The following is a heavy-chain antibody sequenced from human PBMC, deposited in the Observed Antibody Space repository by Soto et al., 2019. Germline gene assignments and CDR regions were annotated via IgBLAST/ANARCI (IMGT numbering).Heavy chain of an antibody. J-gene: IGHJ4*02. D-gene: IGHD3-22*01. CDR1: GGSISSGDYY. V-gene: IGHV4-30-4*01. CDR3: ARVRVDYYDSSGYYLFDY. Sequence: KLPETLSLTCTVSGGSISSGDYYWSWIRQPPGKGLEWIGYIYYSGSTYYNPSLKSRVTISVDTSKNQFSLKLSSVTAADTAVYYCARVRVDYYDSSGYYLFDYWGQGTLVT. CDR2: IYYSGST.